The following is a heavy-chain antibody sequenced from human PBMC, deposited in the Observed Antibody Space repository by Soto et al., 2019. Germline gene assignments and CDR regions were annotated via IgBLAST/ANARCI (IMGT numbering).Heavy chain of an antibody. CDR1: GGSISSSSYY. CDR3: ARQNYDFWSGAIRRYFDY. D-gene: IGHD3-3*01. J-gene: IGHJ4*02. Sequence: SETLSLTCTVSGGSISSSSYYWGWIRQPPGKGLEWIGSIYYSGSTYYNPSLKSRVTISVDTSKNQFSLKLSSVTAADTAVYYCARQNYDFWSGAIRRYFDYWGQGTLVTVSS. V-gene: IGHV4-39*01. CDR2: IYYSGST.